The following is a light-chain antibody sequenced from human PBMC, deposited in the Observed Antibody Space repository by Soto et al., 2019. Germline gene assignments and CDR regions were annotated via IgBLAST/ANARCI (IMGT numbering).Light chain of an antibody. Sequence: QSVLTQPASVSGSPGQSITISCTGTSSDVGAYNYVSWYQQHPGKAPKLMIYDVTNRPSGVSNRFSGSKSGYTASLTISGLQAEDAADYYCSSYTTSSTDVFGTGTKVTVL. CDR2: DVT. J-gene: IGLJ1*01. CDR3: SSYTTSSTDV. V-gene: IGLV2-14*03. CDR1: SSDVGAYNY.